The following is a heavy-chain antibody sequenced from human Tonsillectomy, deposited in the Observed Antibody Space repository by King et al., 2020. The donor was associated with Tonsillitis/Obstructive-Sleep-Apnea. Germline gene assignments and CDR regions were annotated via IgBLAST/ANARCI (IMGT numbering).Heavy chain of an antibody. CDR1: GLIVSSNY. CDR2: IYSGGYT. V-gene: IGHV3-66*01. J-gene: IGHJ6*03. D-gene: IGHD6-13*01. Sequence: VQLVESGGGLVQPGGSLRLSCAASGLIVSSNYMTWVRQAPGKGLEWVSVIYSGGYTHYADSVKGRFTISRDTSKNTLYLHMNSLRADDTAVYFCARAEAGILYYYMDVWGKGTTVTVSS. CDR3: ARAEAGILYYYMDV.